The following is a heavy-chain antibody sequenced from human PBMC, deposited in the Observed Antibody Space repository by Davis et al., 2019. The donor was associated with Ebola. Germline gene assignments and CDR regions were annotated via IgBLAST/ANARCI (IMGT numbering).Heavy chain of an antibody. V-gene: IGHV1-69*13. J-gene: IGHJ6*02. Sequence: SVKVSCKASGGTFSSYAISWVRQAPGQGLEWMGGIIPIFGTANYAQKFQGRVTITAEESTSTAYMELRSLRSDDTAVYYCARERGLGYCTGGVCWGYYYGMDVWGQGTTVTVSS. CDR1: GGTFSSYA. D-gene: IGHD2-8*02. CDR3: ARERGLGYCTGGVCWGYYYGMDV. CDR2: IIPIFGTA.